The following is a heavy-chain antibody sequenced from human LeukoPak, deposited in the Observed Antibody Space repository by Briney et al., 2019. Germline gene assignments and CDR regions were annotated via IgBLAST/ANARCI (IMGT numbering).Heavy chain of an antibody. CDR1: GGSFSGYY. CDR2: INHSGST. D-gene: IGHD3-10*01. V-gene: IGHV4-34*01. Sequence: SETLSPTCAVYGGSFSGYYWSWIRQPPGKGLEWIGKINHSGSTNYNPSLKSRVTISVDTSKNQFSLKLSSVTAADTAVYYCARDPYGSGSYAPSYYYYGMDVWGQGTTVTVSS. CDR3: ARDPYGSGSYAPSYYYYGMDV. J-gene: IGHJ6*02.